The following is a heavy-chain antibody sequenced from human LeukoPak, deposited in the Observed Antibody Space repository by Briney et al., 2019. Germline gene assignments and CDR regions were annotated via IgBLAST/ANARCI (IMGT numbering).Heavy chain of an antibody. V-gene: IGHV4-59*05. CDR3: ARTTTVTTFYFDY. CDR2: IYYSGST. J-gene: IGHJ4*02. CDR1: GGSIGSYY. D-gene: IGHD4-17*01. Sequence: SETLSLTCTVSGGSIGSYYWSWIRQPPGKGLEWIGSIYYSGSTYYNPSLKSRVTISVDTSKNQFSLKLSSVTAADTAVYYCARTTTVTTFYFDYWGQGTLVTVSS.